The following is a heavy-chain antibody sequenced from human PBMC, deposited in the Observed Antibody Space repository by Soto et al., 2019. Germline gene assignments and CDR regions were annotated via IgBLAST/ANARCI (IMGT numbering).Heavy chain of an antibody. CDR1: GYSFTSYW. CDR2: IDPSDSYT. Sequence: GESLKISCKGSGYSFTSYWISWVRQMPGKGLEWMGRIDPSDSYTNYSPSFQGHVTISADKSISTAYLQWSSLKASDIAMYYCARQGYCSSTSCSHGMDVWGQGTTVTVSS. V-gene: IGHV5-10-1*01. J-gene: IGHJ6*02. D-gene: IGHD2-2*01. CDR3: ARQGYCSSTSCSHGMDV.